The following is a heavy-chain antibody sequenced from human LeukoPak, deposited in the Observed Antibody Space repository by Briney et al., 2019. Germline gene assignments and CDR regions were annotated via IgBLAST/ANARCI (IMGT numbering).Heavy chain of an antibody. V-gene: IGHV4-39*07. CDR2: IYYTGTT. CDR3: ARRGRRYSSSLRWFDP. D-gene: IGHD6-13*01. J-gene: IGHJ5*02. Sequence: NASETLSLTCTVSGGSMNINNYYWAWIRQPPGKGLEWLGSIYYTGTTNYNPSLKSRVTIAVDTSKNQLSLKLTSVTAADTAVYYCARRGRRYSSSLRWFDPWGQGTLVTVSS. CDR1: GGSMNINNYY.